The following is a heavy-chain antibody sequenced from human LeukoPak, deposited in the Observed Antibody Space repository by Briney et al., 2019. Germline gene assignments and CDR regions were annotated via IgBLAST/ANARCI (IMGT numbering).Heavy chain of an antibody. CDR3: ARQDGYNLHFDY. Sequence: GESLKISCKGSGLSFTSYWIGWVRQMPGKGLEWMGIIYPGDSDIRYSPSFQGQVTLSADQSISTAYLQWSSLKASDTAMYYCARQDGYNLHFDYWGQGTLVTVSS. CDR1: GLSFTSYW. D-gene: IGHD5-24*01. CDR2: IYPGDSDI. V-gene: IGHV5-51*01. J-gene: IGHJ4*02.